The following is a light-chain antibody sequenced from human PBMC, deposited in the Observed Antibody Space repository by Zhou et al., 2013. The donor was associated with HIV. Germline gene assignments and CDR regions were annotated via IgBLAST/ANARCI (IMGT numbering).Light chain of an antibody. J-gene: IGKJ5*01. V-gene: IGKV3-11*01. Sequence: EIVLTQSPATLSLSPGDRATLSCRASQSVSTFLAWYQQKPGQAPRLLIHDASNRATGIPARFSGSGSGTDFTLTISSLEPEDFAVYYCQQRASWPITFGRRDTTGD. CDR2: DAS. CDR3: QQRASWPIT. CDR1: QSVSTF.